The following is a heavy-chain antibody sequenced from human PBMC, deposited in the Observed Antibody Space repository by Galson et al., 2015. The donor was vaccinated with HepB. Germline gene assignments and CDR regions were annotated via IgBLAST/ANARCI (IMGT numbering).Heavy chain of an antibody. D-gene: IGHD2-15*01. CDR2: IWYDGSNK. CDR3: ARDKVGYCSGGSCYPIGGMDV. V-gene: IGHV3-33*01. Sequence: SLRLSCAASGLTFSSYGMHWVRQAPGKGLEWVAVIWYDGSNKYYADSVKGRFTISRDNSKNTLYLQMNSLRAEDTAVYYCARDKVGYCSGGSCYPIGGMDVWGQGTTVTVSS. J-gene: IGHJ6*02. CDR1: GLTFSSYG.